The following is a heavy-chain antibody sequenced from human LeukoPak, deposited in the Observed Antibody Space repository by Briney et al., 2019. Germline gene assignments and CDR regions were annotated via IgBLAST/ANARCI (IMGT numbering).Heavy chain of an antibody. D-gene: IGHD3-16*01. CDR2: ISSDGQNT. J-gene: IGHJ4*02. Sequence: GGSLRLSCAASGFSISNYAMNWVRQAPGRGPEWVSTISSDGQNTHYSGSVQGRFTISRDSAKNTVYLQMRNLRDEDTATYFCARSNVMYDYWGQGAQVTVSS. CDR1: GFSISNYA. CDR3: ARSNVMYDY. V-gene: IGHV3-48*02.